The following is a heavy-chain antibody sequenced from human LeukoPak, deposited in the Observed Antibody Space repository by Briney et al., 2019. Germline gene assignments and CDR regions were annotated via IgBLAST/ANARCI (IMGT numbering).Heavy chain of an antibody. J-gene: IGHJ5*02. V-gene: IGHV1-18*01. Sequence: GASVKVSCKASGYTFTSYGISWVRQAPGQGLEWMGWISAYNGNTNYAQKLQGRVTMTTDTSTSTAYMELRSLRSDDTAVYYCARDFNGIDIVVVVAATNWFDLWGQGTLVTVSS. D-gene: IGHD2-15*01. CDR1: GYTFTSYG. CDR2: ISAYNGNT. CDR3: ARDFNGIDIVVVVAATNWFDL.